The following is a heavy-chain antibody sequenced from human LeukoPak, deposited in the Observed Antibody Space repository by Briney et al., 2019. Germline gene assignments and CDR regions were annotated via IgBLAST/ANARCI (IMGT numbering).Heavy chain of an antibody. CDR3: TTDPTFDI. Sequence: PGGSLRLSCAAFGFSFSNAWMSWVRQAPGKGLEWVGRIKSKSDGGTTDYAAPVKGRFIISRDDSKNTLYLQMNSLKTEDTAVSYCTTDPTFDIWGQGTMVTVSS. CDR1: GFSFSNAW. V-gene: IGHV3-15*01. J-gene: IGHJ3*02. CDR2: IKSKSDGGTT.